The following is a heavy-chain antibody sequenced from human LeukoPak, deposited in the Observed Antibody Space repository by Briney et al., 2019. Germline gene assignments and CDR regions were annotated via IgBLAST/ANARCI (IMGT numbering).Heavy chain of an antibody. D-gene: IGHD6-19*01. CDR1: GGSFSGYY. V-gene: IGHV4-34*01. CDR3: ARGLRYSSGWPYFQH. Sequence: PSETLSLTCAVYGGSFSGYYWSWIRQPPGKGLEWIGEINLSGSTNYNPSLKSRVTISVDTSKNQFSLKLSSVTAADTAVYYCARGLRYSSGWPYFQHWGQGTLVTVSS. CDR2: INLSGST. J-gene: IGHJ1*01.